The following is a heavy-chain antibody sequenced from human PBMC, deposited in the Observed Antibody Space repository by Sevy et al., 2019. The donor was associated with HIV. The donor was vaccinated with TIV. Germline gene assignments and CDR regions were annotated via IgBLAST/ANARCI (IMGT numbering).Heavy chain of an antibody. Sequence: GGSLRLSCAASGFMFSSDSMNWVRQAPGKGLEWVSYITNSGSSMSYSDSVRGRFTISRDNAKNSLFLQMNSLRAEDTAIYYCARDLPPSATTVAHFDYWGQGTLVTVSS. CDR2: ITNSGSSM. J-gene: IGHJ4*02. CDR1: GFMFSSDS. CDR3: ARDLPPSATTVAHFDY. D-gene: IGHD4-17*01. V-gene: IGHV3-48*04.